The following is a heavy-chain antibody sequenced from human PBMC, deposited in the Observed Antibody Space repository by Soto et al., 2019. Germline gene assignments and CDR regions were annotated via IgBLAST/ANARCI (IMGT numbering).Heavy chain of an antibody. V-gene: IGHV3-74*01. CDR2: INIDGSTT. J-gene: IGHJ4*02. CDR3: ARGGRGSDY. CDR1: GLTFSSYW. Sequence: EVQLVESGGGLVQPGGSLRLSCAASGLTFSSYWMHWVRQAPGKGLVWVSHINIDGSTTNYAGAVKGRFTISRDNAKNTLYLQMNSLRDEDTAVYYCARGGRGSDYWGQGTLVTVSS. D-gene: IGHD3-10*01.